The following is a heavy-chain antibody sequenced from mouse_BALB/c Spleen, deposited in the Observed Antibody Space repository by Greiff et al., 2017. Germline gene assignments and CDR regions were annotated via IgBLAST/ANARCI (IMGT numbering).Heavy chain of an antibody. D-gene: IGHD1-1*01. J-gene: IGHJ4*01. Sequence: VKLQQSGAELMKPGASVKISCKATGYTFSSYWIEWVKQRPGHGLEWIGEILPGSGSTNYNEKFKGKATFTADTSSNTAYMQLSSLTSEDSAVYYGARDGNGYAMDYWGQGTSVTVSS. CDR3: ARDGNGYAMDY. V-gene: IGHV1-9*01. CDR1: GYTFSSYW. CDR2: ILPGSGST.